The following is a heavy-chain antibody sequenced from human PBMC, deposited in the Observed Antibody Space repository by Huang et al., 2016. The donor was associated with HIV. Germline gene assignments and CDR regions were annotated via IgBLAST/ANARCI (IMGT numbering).Heavy chain of an antibody. CDR3: ARDGLRGRLMTRSLDY. V-gene: IGHV3-48*01. Sequence: VSLRLSCAASGFIFNIYSMNWVRQAPGKGLEWVSYISSGSTTIYYADTGKGRVTISRDNAKNSLYLQRNSLRAEDTAVYYCARDGLRGRLMTRSLDYWGQGTLVTVSS. J-gene: IGHJ4*02. D-gene: IGHD3-10*01. CDR1: GFIFNIYS. CDR2: ISSGSTTI.